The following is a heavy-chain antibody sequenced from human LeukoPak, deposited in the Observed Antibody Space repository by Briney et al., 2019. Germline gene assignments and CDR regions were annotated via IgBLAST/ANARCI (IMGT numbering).Heavy chain of an antibody. CDR1: GFTFSSYG. CDR2: ISGSGGST. Sequence: GGSLRLSCAASGFTFSSYGMSWVRQAPGKGLEWVSAISGSGGSTYYADSVKGRFTISRDNSKNTLYLQMNSLRAEDTAVYYCAKLFRPIVGATMGSFDYWGQGTLVTVSS. D-gene: IGHD1-26*01. J-gene: IGHJ4*02. CDR3: AKLFRPIVGATMGSFDY. V-gene: IGHV3-23*01.